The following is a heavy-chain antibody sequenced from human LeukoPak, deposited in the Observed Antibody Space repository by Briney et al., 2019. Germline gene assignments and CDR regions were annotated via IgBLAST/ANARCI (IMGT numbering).Heavy chain of an antibody. D-gene: IGHD6-13*01. V-gene: IGHV3-23*01. CDR2: ISGSGDNT. CDR3: AKDSAAAGTLDY. CDR1: GFTFNTFA. Sequence: GGSLRLSCAASGFTFNTFAMSWVRQAPGKGLEWVSTISGSGDNTYYADSVRGRFTVSRDNSKNTLYVQMNSLRAEDTAVYYCAKDSAAAGTLDYWGQGTLVTVSS. J-gene: IGHJ4*02.